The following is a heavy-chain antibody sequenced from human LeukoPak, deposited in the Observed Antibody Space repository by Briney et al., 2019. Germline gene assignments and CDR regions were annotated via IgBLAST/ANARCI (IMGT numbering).Heavy chain of an antibody. Sequence: ASVKVSCKASGYTFTSYYMHWVRQAPGQGLEWMGIINPSGGSTSYAQKFQGRVTMTSDTSARTVYMELSSLRSEDTASYYCARIRDGYNDAYDIWGQGTVVTVPS. V-gene: IGHV1-46*01. D-gene: IGHD5-24*01. CDR1: GYTFTSYY. J-gene: IGHJ3*02. CDR3: ARIRDGYNDAYDI. CDR2: INPSGGST.